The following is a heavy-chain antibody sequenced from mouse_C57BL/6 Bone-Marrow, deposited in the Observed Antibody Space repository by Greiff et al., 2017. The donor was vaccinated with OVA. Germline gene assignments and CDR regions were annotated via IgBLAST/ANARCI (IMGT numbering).Heavy chain of an antibody. CDR2: ISSGGDYN. V-gene: IGHV5-9-1*02. J-gene: IGHJ2*01. CDR3: TRDYFGSSVFDY. D-gene: IGHD1-1*01. Sequence: EVQLVESGEGLVKPGGSLKLSCAASGFTFSSYAMSWVRQTPEKRLEWVAYISSGGDYNYYADTVTGRFTISRDNARNTLYLQMSSLKSEDTAMYYCTRDYFGSSVFDYWGQGTTLTVSS. CDR1: GFTFSSYA.